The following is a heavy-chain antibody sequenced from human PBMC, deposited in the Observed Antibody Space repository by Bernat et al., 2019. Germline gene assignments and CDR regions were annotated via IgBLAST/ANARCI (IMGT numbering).Heavy chain of an antibody. D-gene: IGHD3-10*01. CDR3: AKDAGERNYFDY. CDR2: ISYDGSNK. CDR1: GFTFSSYG. V-gene: IGHV3-30*18. Sequence: QVQLVESGGGVVQPGRSLRLSCAASGFTFSSYGMHWVRQAPGKGLEWVAVISYDGSNKYYADSVKGRFTISRDNSNNTLYLQMNSLRAEDTAVYYCAKDAGERNYFDYWGQGTLVTVSS. J-gene: IGHJ4*02.